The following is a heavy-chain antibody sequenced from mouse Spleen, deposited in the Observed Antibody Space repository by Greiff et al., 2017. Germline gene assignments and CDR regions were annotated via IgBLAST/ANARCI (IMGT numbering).Heavy chain of an antibody. V-gene: IGHV7-1*01. CDR1: GFTFSDFY. Sequence: EVKLVESGGGLVQSGRSLRLSCATSGFTFSDFYMEWVRQAPGKGLEWIAASRNKANDYTTEYSASVKGRFIVSRDTSQSILYLQMNALRAEDTAIYDYSRDARGNYGAMDYWGQGTSVTVSS. J-gene: IGHJ4*01. D-gene: IGHD2-1*01. CDR3: SRDARGNYGAMDY. CDR2: SRNKANDYTT.